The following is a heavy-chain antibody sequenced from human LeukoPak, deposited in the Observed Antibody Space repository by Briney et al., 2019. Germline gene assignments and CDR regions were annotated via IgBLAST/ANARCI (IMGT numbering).Heavy chain of an antibody. D-gene: IGHD3-10*01. CDR2: IDWDDDK. CDR1: GFSLRTSGMR. J-gene: IGHJ4*02. Sequence: SGPALVKPTQTLTLTCTFSGFSLRTSGMRVSWIRQPPGKALEWLARIDWDDDKFYSTSLKTRLTISKDTSKNQVVLTMTNVDPVDTATYYCARTISGSYYNDRLYFDYWGRGTLVTVSS. V-gene: IGHV2-70*04. CDR3: ARTISGSYYNDRLYFDY.